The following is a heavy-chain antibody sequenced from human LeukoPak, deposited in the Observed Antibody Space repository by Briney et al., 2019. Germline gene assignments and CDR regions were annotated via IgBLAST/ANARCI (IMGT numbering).Heavy chain of an antibody. CDR3: ARDRVQQLVRGNYYYYYGMDV. CDR2: IYYSGST. J-gene: IGHJ6*04. CDR1: GGSIGSYY. D-gene: IGHD6-13*01. Sequence: SETLSLTCTVSGGSIGSYYWSWIRQPPGKGLEWIGYIYYSGSTNYNPSLKSRVTISVDTSKNQFSLKLSSVTAADTAVYYCARDRVQQLVRGNYYYYYGMDVWGKGTTVTVSS. V-gene: IGHV4-59*01.